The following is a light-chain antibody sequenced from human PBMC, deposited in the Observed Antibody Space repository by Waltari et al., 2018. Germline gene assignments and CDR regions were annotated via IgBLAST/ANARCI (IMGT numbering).Light chain of an antibody. Sequence: QSALTQPPSASGSPGQSVTIPCTGTSSDIGDSNYVSWYQQHPGKVPKLMIYDVYKRPSGVPDRFSGYKSGNTAFLTVSGLQGEDEADYYCSSFAGTHHVVFGGGTKLTVL. V-gene: IGLV2-8*01. J-gene: IGLJ2*01. CDR3: SSFAGTHHVV. CDR1: SSDIGDSNY. CDR2: DVY.